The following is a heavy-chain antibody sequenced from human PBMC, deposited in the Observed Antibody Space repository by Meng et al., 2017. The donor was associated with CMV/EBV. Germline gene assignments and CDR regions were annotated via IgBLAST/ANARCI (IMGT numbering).Heavy chain of an antibody. CDR2: IKSKTDGGTT. CDR3: TTQIVVVPAATAYFDY. V-gene: IGHV3-15*01. J-gene: IGHJ4*02. Sequence: GGSLRLSCAASGFTFSNAWMSWVRQAPGKGLEWVGRIKSKTDGGTTDYAAPVKGRFTISRDDSKSTLYLQMNSLKTEDTAVYYCTTQIVVVPAATAYFDYWGQGTLVTVSS. D-gene: IGHD2-2*01. CDR1: GFTFSNAW.